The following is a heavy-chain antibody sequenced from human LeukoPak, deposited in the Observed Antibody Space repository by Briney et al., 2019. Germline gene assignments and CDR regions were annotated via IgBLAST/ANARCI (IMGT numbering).Heavy chain of an antibody. J-gene: IGHJ5*02. D-gene: IGHD3-3*01. V-gene: IGHV4-59*01. CDR2: IYYSGST. CDR1: GGSIGSYY. Sequence: SETLSLTCTVSGGSIGSYYWSWIRQPPGKGLEWIGYIYYSGSTNYNPSLKSRVTISVDTSKNQFSLKLSSVTAADTAVYYCAGTYYDFWSGYYGTNWFDPWGQGTLVTVS. CDR3: AGTYYDFWSGYYGTNWFDP.